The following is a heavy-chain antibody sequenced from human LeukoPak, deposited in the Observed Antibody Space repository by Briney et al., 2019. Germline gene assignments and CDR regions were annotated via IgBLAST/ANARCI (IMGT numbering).Heavy chain of an antibody. Sequence: GSLRLSCAASGFTFSTYAMSWVRQAPGKRLEWVSGISGSGGSTFHADSVKGRFTISRDNSKDTLYLQMNSLRAEDTAVYYCAKDMSGSYYRFDYWGQGTLVTVSS. V-gene: IGHV3-23*01. CDR1: GFTFSTYA. CDR3: AKDMSGSYYRFDY. D-gene: IGHD1-26*01. J-gene: IGHJ4*02. CDR2: ISGSGGST.